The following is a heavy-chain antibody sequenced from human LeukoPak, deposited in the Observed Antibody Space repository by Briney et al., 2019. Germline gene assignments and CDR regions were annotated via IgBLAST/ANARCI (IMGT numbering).Heavy chain of an antibody. V-gene: IGHV3-66*01. CDR3: ARVTTGDYYYCYGMDV. CDR2: FYSGGST. D-gene: IGHD4-11*01. J-gene: IGHJ6*02. CDR1: GFTVSDNY. Sequence: GGSLRLSCAASGFTVSDNYMSWVRQAPGKGLEWVSVFYSGGSTRYADSVKGRFTISRDNSKNSLYLQMNSLRAEDTAVYYCARVTTGDYYYCYGMDVWGQGTTVTVSS.